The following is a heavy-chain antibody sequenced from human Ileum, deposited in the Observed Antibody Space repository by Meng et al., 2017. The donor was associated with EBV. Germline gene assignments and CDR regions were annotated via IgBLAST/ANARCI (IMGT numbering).Heavy chain of an antibody. CDR1: CSSGRRCDC. CDR3: ARSSPIVRGLDY. D-gene: IGHD3-10*01. CDR2: VYHDGAT. V-gene: IGHV4-38-2*01. J-gene: IGHJ4*02. Sequence: QLWVAGAGRVNPGETLFRPCPVPCSSGRRCDCRWWRPHPRGKGLEWSGRVYHDGATNYHPSLKSRVTISLDKSKNEVNLHLNSLTAADTAVYFCARSSPIVRGLDYWCQGTLVTVSS.